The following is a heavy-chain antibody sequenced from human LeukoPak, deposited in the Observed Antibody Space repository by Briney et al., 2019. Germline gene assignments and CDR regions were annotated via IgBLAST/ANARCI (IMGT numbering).Heavy chain of an antibody. CDR3: ARGPYYDQGMGGEYFQH. Sequence: ASVKVSCKASGGTFSSYAISWVRQAPGQGLEWMGWMNPSSGNTGYAQKFQGRVTITRNTSISTAYMELSSLRSEDTAVYYCARGPYYDQGMGGEYFQHWGQGTLVTVSS. D-gene: IGHD3-3*01. CDR2: MNPSSGNT. J-gene: IGHJ1*01. CDR1: GGTFSSYA. V-gene: IGHV1-8*03.